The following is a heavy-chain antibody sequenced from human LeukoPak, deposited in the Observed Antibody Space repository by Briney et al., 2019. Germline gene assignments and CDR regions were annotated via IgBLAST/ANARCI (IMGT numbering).Heavy chain of an antibody. CDR2: ISYDGSNK. CDR1: GFTLSSYG. V-gene: IGHV3-30*18. Sequence: GGSLRLSCAVSGFTLSSYGMHWVRQAPGKGLEWVAVISYDGSNKYYADSVRGRFTISRDNSKNTLYLQMNSLRAEDTAVYYCAKDFPGGSYEDDVFDIWGQGTMVTVSS. J-gene: IGHJ3*02. D-gene: IGHD1-26*01. CDR3: AKDFPGGSYEDDVFDI.